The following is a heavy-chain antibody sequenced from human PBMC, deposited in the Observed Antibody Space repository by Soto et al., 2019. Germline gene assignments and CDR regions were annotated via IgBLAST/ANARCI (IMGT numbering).Heavy chain of an antibody. Sequence: SETLSLTCTVSGGSISSSSYYWGWIRQPPGKGLEWIGCIYYSGSTYYNPSLKSRVTISVDTSKNQFSLKLSSVTAADTAVYYCARDGWSAFDIWGQGTMVTVSS. CDR2: IYYSGST. CDR3: ARDGWSAFDI. CDR1: GGSISSSSYY. J-gene: IGHJ3*02. D-gene: IGHD4-17*01. V-gene: IGHV4-39*01.